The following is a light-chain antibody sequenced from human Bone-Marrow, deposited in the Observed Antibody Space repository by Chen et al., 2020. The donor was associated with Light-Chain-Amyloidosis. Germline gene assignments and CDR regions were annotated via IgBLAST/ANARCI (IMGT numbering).Light chain of an antibody. CDR3: QQYGTSPLT. J-gene: IGKJ4*01. V-gene: IGKV3-20*01. CDR2: GSS. Sequence: EIVLTQSPGTLSLSPGGGANLSCRASQTISSNYLTWYQQKFGQAPRLLIYGSSSRATGIPDRFTGSGSGTDFTLTINRLEPEDFAMYYCQQYGTSPLTFGAGTKVEIK. CDR1: QTISSNY.